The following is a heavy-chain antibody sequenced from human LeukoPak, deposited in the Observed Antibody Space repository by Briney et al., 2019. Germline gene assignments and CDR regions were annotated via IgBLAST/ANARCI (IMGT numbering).Heavy chain of an antibody. CDR2: IRYDGSNK. Sequence: PGGSLRLSCAASGFIFSSYGMHWVRQAPGKGLDWVAFIRYDGSNKYYADSVKGRFTISRDNSKNTLYLQMNSLRAEDTAVYYCAKDHYGEYGYFDYWGQGTLATVSS. J-gene: IGHJ4*02. CDR3: AKDHYGEYGYFDY. D-gene: IGHD4-17*01. V-gene: IGHV3-30*02. CDR1: GFIFSSYG.